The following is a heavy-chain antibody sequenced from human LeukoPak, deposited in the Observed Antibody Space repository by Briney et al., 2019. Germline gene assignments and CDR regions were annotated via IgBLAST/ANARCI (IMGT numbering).Heavy chain of an antibody. CDR1: GGSISSYY. J-gene: IGHJ3*02. CDR2: IFYSGST. Sequence: SETLSLTCTVSGGSISSYYWSWIRQPPGKGLEWIGDIFYSGSTNYNPSLKSRVTISLDTSKNQFSLKLSSVTAADTAVYYCARADYGGNSPDAFDIWGQGTMVTVSS. V-gene: IGHV4-59*01. D-gene: IGHD4-23*01. CDR3: ARADYGGNSPDAFDI.